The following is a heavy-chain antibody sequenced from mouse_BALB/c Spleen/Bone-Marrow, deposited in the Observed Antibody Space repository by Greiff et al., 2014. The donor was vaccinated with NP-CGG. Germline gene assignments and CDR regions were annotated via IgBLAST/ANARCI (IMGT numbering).Heavy chain of an antibody. CDR1: GYTFTDYA. Sequence: VLLQESGPELVRPGVSVKISCKGSGYTFTDYAMHWVKQSHAQSLEWIGVISTYSGNTNYNPKFKGKATMTVDKSSSTAYMELARLTSEDSAIYYCARGSYYDPAWFAYWGQGTLVTVSA. D-gene: IGHD2-4*01. J-gene: IGHJ3*01. CDR3: ARGSYYDPAWFAY. V-gene: IGHV1-67*01. CDR2: ISTYSGNT.